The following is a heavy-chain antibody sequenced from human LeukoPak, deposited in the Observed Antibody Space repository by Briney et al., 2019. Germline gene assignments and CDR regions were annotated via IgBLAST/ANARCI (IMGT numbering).Heavy chain of an antibody. J-gene: IGHJ4*02. CDR1: GFTFSSYA. CDR2: ISYDGSNK. V-gene: IGHV3-30-3*01. Sequence: PGGSLRLSCAASGFTFSSYAMHWVRQAPGKGLEWVAVISYDGSNKYYADSVKGRFTISRDNSKNTLYLQMNSLRAEDTAVYYCARKGPYYYGSGSYVDWGQGTLVTVSS. CDR3: ARKGPYYYGSGSYVD. D-gene: IGHD3-10*01.